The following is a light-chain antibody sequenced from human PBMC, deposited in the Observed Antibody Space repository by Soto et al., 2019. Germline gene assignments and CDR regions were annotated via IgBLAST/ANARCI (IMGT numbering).Light chain of an antibody. CDR2: DDT. V-gene: IGLV3-21*02. CDR1: TIGSES. CDR3: QVWDGSRDHCA. Sequence: SYELTQPPSVSVAPGQTARISCGGDTIGSESVHWYQQKPGQAPVLVVYDDTDRPSGIPERFSGSSSGTTATLTISRVEAGDEADYYCQVWDGSRDHCAFGTGTKVTVL. J-gene: IGLJ1*01.